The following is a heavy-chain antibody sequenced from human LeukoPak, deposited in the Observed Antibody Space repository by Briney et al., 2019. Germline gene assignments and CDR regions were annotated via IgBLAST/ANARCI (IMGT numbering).Heavy chain of an antibody. V-gene: IGHV3-7*01. CDR1: GFTFSTFW. CDR2: IKQDGTEK. J-gene: IGHJ4*02. D-gene: IGHD6-13*01. Sequence: GGSLRLSCAASGFTFSTFWMTWVRQAPRKGLEWVATIKQDGTEKYYVDSVKGRFIISRDNAKNSLHLQMAGLRAEDTAVYYCAREDVAEYPDYWGQGTLVTVSS. CDR3: AREDVAEYPDY.